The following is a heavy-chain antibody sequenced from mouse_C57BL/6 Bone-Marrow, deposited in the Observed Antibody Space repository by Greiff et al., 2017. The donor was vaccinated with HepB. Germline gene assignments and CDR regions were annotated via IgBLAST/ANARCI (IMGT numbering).Heavy chain of an antibody. J-gene: IGHJ1*03. CDR1: GFTFSSYA. D-gene: IGHD2-10*01. Sequence: VQRVESGEALLKPGGSLKLSCAASGFTFSSYAMSWVRQTPEKRLEWVAYISSGGDYIYYADTVKGRFTISRDNARNTLYLQMSSLKSEDTAMYYCTRPYYDYWYFDVCGTGTTVTVSS. CDR3: TRPYYDYWYFDV. V-gene: IGHV5-9-1*02. CDR2: ISSGGDYI.